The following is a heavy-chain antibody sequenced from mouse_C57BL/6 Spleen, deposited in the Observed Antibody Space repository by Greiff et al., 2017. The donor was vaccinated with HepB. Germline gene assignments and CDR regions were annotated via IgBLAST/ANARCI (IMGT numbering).Heavy chain of an antibody. J-gene: IGHJ1*03. CDR3: ARALITTVVAPYWYFDV. CDR2: ISYDGSN. D-gene: IGHD1-1*01. V-gene: IGHV3-6*01. CDR1: GYSITSGYY. Sequence: EVQLQQSGPGLVKPSQSLSLTCSVTGYSITSGYYWNWIRQFPGNKLEWMGYISYDGSNNYNPSLKHRISITSDKSKNQFFLKLNSVTTEDTATYYCARALITTVVAPYWYFDVWGTGTTVTVSS.